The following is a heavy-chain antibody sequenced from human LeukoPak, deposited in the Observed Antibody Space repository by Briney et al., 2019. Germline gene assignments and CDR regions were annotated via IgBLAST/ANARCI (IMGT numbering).Heavy chain of an antibody. V-gene: IGHV4-4*07. CDR3: ARVFGRGEMATTNRPFDY. CDR2: IFTSGIT. CDR1: GGSISTHY. J-gene: IGHJ4*02. Sequence: SETLSLTCTVSGGSISTHYWSWIRQPAGKGLEWIGRIFTSGITNYNPSLKSRVTMSVDTSKNQFSLKLSSVTAADTAVYYCARVFGRGEMATTNRPFDYWGQGTLVTVSS. D-gene: IGHD5-24*01.